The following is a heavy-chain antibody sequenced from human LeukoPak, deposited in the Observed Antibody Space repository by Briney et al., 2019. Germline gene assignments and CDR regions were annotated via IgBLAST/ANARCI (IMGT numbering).Heavy chain of an antibody. J-gene: IGHJ5*02. V-gene: IGHV4-59*12. Sequence: SETLSLTCTVSGASISSYYWSWIRQPPGKGLERMGDIYYSGSIKYNPSLKSRVTMSVDTSKNQFSLKLSSVTAADTAVYYCASTQYCSSTSCWWFDPWGQGTLVTVSS. CDR3: ASTQYCSSTSCWWFDP. CDR1: GASISSYY. CDR2: IYYSGSI. D-gene: IGHD2-2*01.